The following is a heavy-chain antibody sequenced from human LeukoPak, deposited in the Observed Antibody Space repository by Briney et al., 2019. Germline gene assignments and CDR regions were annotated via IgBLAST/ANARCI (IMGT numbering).Heavy chain of an antibody. D-gene: IGHD3-22*01. CDR1: GGSISSGGYY. J-gene: IGHJ4*02. CDR3: ASASYYYDSSAYYSKDYFDY. V-gene: IGHV4-31*03. CDR2: IYYSGST. Sequence: PSETLSLTCTVSGGSISSGGYYWSWIRQHPGKGLEWIGYIYYSGSTYYNPSLKSRVTISVDTSKNQFSLKLSSVTAADTAVYYCASASYYYDSSAYYSKDYFDYWGQGTLVTVSS.